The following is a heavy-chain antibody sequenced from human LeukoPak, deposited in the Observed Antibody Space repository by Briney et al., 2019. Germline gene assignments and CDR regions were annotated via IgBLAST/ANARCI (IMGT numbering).Heavy chain of an antibody. CDR2: INHSGST. CDR3: ARHSRGVGWGDEPTEYFQH. J-gene: IGHJ1*01. Sequence: PSETLSLTCAVYGGSFSGYYWSWIRQPPGKGLEWIGEINHSGSTNYNPSLKSRVTISVDTSKNQFSLKLSSVTAADTAVYYCARHSRGVGWGDEPTEYFQHWGQGTLVTVSS. V-gene: IGHV4-34*01. CDR1: GGSFSGYY. D-gene: IGHD1-26*01.